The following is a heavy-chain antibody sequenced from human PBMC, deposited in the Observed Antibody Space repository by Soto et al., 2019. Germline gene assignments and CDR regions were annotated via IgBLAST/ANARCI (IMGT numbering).Heavy chain of an antibody. CDR1: GYSISSSNW. D-gene: IGHD1-26*01. CDR2: IYYSGTT. CDR3: ARREIQGPIDY. J-gene: IGHJ4*02. V-gene: IGHV4-28*01. Sequence: QVQLQESGPGLVKPSDTLSLTCAVSGYSISSSNWWGWIRQPPGKGLEWIGYIYYSGTTYYNPSLRSRLNLSGNTSHSPFSPKLTPVTAVDTAVYYCARREIQGPIDYWGPGTLVTVSS.